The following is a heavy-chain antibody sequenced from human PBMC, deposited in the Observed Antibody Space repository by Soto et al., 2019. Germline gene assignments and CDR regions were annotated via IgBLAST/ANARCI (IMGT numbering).Heavy chain of an antibody. D-gene: IGHD2-15*01. CDR1: GGSISGYY. J-gene: IGHJ5*02. CDR2: IYYTGNT. Sequence: KPSETLSLTCSISGGSISGYYWSWIRQSPGKGLEWIGYIYYTGNTYYNPSLKSRVTISVDTSKNQFSLNLSSVTAADTAVYYCAKVVGKNWFDPWGQGTLVTVSS. CDR3: AKVVGKNWFDP. V-gene: IGHV4-59*01.